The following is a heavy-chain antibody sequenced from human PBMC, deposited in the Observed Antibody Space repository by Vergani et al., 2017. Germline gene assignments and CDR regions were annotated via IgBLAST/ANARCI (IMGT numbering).Heavy chain of an antibody. CDR3: ARDIRPTRGAGTPYFDY. V-gene: IGHV3-21*01. CDR1: GFSFNSYW. D-gene: IGHD6-13*01. CDR2: ISSSSSYI. Sequence: DVHLAESGGGFFQPGGSLRLSCSASGFSFNSYWMHWVRQVPGKGLLWVSSISSSSSYIYYADSVKGRFTISRDNAKNSLYLQMNSLRAEDTAVYYCARDIRPTRGAGTPYFDYWGQGTLVTVSS. J-gene: IGHJ4*02.